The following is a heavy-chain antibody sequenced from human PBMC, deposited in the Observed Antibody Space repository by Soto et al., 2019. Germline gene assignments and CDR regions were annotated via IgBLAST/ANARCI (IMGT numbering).Heavy chain of an antibody. V-gene: IGHV3-33*01. J-gene: IGHJ4*02. CDR1: GFTFSSYG. CDR2: IWYDGSNK. Sequence: GGSLRLSCAASGFTFSSYGMHWVRQAPGKGLEWVAVIWYDGSNKYYADSVKGRFTISRDNSKNTLYLQMNSLRAEDTAVYYCAREGQSGSSWYRGYYFDYWGQGTLVTVSS. CDR3: AREGQSGSSWYRGYYFDY. D-gene: IGHD6-13*01.